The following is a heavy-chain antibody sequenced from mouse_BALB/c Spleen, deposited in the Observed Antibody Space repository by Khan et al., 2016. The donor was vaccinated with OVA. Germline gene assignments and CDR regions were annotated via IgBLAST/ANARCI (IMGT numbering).Heavy chain of an antibody. J-gene: IGHJ2*01. CDR1: GYTFTDFY. Sequence: VQLQESGPELVKPGTSVKISCKASGYTFTDFYINWVKQKPGQGLEWIGWIYPGSGNTKYNEKFKDKATLTVDISSSPAYMQLSSLTSEDTAVCFCARSSFYPFCFDYWGQGTTLTVSS. CDR2: IYPGSGNT. D-gene: IGHD2-1*01. CDR3: ARSSFYPFCFDY. V-gene: IGHV1-84*02.